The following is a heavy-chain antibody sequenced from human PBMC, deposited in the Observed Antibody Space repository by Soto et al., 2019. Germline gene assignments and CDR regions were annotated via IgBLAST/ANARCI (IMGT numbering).Heavy chain of an antibody. D-gene: IGHD1-1*01. Sequence: DVQLVESGGGLIQPGESLRLSCAAFGLTISGKKYVAWLRQAPGKGLEWVSALYDVDGSFYADSVTGRFTTSSDSSKTTVYLQMNDLRPDGTAVYYCATWHEREHAFDVWGQGTTVTISS. CDR2: LYDVDGS. CDR1: GLTISGKKY. V-gene: IGHV3-53*01. CDR3: ATWHEREHAFDV. J-gene: IGHJ3*01.